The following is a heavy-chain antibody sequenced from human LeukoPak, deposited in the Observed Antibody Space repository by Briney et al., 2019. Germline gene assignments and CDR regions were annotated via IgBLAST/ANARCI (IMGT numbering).Heavy chain of an antibody. V-gene: IGHV3-23*01. J-gene: IGHJ3*02. Sequence: GGSLRLSCAASGFTFSSYAMSWVRQAPGEGLQWVSGISGSGSGTYYADSVRGRFTISRDNSKNTLYLQMNSLRAEDTAVYYCARLLAEYYYDSSGSSRAFDIWGQGTMVTVSS. CDR1: GFTFSSYA. CDR3: ARLLAEYYYDSSGSSRAFDI. CDR2: ISGSGSGT. D-gene: IGHD3-22*01.